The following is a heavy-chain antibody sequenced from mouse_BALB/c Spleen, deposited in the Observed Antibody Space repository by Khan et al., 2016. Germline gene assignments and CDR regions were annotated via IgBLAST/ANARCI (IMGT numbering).Heavy chain of an antibody. Sequence: QVQLQQSGAELMKPGASVKISCKATGYTFTNYWIDWIKQRPGHGLEWIGDIYPGGDYINYNEKFKDKATLTADTSSSTAYMHLSSLTSEDSAIYYCARRYGYDAGGLDYWGQGTTLTVSA. D-gene: IGHD2-2*01. CDR2: IYPGGDYI. V-gene: IGHV1-63*02. CDR1: GYTFTNYW. J-gene: IGHJ2*01. CDR3: ARRYGYDAGGLDY.